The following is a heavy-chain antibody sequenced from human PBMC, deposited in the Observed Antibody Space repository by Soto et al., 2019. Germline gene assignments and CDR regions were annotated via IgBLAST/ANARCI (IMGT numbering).Heavy chain of an antibody. J-gene: IGHJ4*01. CDR3: ARDKDTSSWTGFDF. D-gene: IGHD1-1*01. CDR1: VVRVATYA. CDR2: ISATGIST. V-gene: IGHV3-23*01. Sequence: CSLRLCSAACVVRVATYAMRWLLQATGQGLEWVSAISATGISTHYADSVKGRVTISRDNSANTLSLEMSSLTAEDTAVYYFARDKDTSSWTGFDFCGHGPLVTVPS.